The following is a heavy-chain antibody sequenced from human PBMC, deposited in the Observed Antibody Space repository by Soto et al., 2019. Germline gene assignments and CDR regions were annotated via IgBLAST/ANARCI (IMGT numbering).Heavy chain of an antibody. D-gene: IGHD2-8*01. CDR2: INPKSGGT. CDR1: GYSFTDYH. V-gene: IGHV1-2*04. J-gene: IGHJ6*02. CDR3: ARGHSTDCSNGVCSFFYNHEMDV. Sequence: ASLKVSCKASGYSFTDYHIHWVRQAPGQGLEWLGRINPKSGGTSTAQKFQGWVTMTRDRSISTVYMELTRLRSDDTAVYFCARGHSTDCSNGVCSFFYNHEMDVWGQGTTVTVSS.